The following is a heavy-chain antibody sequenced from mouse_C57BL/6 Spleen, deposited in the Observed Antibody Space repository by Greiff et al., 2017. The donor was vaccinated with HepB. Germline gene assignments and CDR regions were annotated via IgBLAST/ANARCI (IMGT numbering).Heavy chain of an antibody. J-gene: IGHJ3*01. V-gene: IGHV1-80*01. CDR1: GYAFSSYW. CDR2: IYPGDGDT. Sequence: VQGVESGAELVKPGASVKISCKASGYAFSSYWMNWVKQRPGKGLEWIGQIYPGDGDTNYNGKFKGKATLTADKSSSTAYMQLSSLTSEDSAVYFCAKDYDYLFAYWGQGTLVTVSA. CDR3: AKDYDYLFAY. D-gene: IGHD2-4*01.